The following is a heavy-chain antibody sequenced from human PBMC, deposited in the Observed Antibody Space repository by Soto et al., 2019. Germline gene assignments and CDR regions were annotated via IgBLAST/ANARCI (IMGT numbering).Heavy chain of an antibody. J-gene: IGHJ3*01. CDR1: GGSFSGYY. CDR3: ARGGYCCGGSCYEPTL. CDR2: INHSGST. V-gene: IGHV4-34*01. Sequence: QVQLQQWGAGLLKPSETLSLTCAVYGGSFSGYYWSWIRQPPGKGLEWIGEINHSGSTNYNPSLKSRVTISVDTSNNQFSLKLSSVTAADTAVYYCARGGYCCGGSCYEPTLWGQGTMVTVSS. D-gene: IGHD2-15*01.